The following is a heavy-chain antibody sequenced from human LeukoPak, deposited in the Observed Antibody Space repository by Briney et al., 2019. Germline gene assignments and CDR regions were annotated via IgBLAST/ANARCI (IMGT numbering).Heavy chain of an antibody. CDR1: GGSISGYF. CDR3: ARYGITIVRGGKYYFDS. Sequence: SETLSLTCTVSGGSISGYFWSWIRQPPGKGLEWIGYIHYSGTTNYNPSLDSRVTISVDTSKNQFSLRLSSVTAADTAVYYCARYGITIVRGGKYYFDSWGQGTLVTVSS. J-gene: IGHJ4*02. V-gene: IGHV4-59*08. CDR2: IHYSGTT. D-gene: IGHD3-10*01.